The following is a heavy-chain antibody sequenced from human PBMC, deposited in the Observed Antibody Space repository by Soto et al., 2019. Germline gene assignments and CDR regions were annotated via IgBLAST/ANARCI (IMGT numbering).Heavy chain of an antibody. D-gene: IGHD2-15*01. Sequence: ASVKVSCKASGGTFSSYAISWVRQAPGQGLEWMGGIIPIFGTANYAQKFQGRVTITADESTSTAYMELSSLRSEDTAVYYCARERWGYCSGGSCREGAFDIWGQGTMVTVSS. CDR1: GGTFSSYA. CDR3: ARERWGYCSGGSCREGAFDI. J-gene: IGHJ3*02. CDR2: IIPIFGTA. V-gene: IGHV1-69*13.